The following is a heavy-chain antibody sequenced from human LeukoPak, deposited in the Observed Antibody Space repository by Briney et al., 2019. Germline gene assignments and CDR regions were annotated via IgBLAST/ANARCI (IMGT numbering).Heavy chain of an antibody. J-gene: IGHJ4*02. V-gene: IGHV3-48*03. CDR1: GFTFSSYE. D-gene: IGHD1-26*01. CDR3: ARGEWELII. CDR2: ISSSGSTI. Sequence: GGSLRLSCAASGFTFSSYEMNWVRQAPGKGLEWVSYISSSGSTIYYADSVKGRFTISRDNAKNSLYLQMNSLGAEDTAVYYCARGEWELIIWCQGTLVTVSS.